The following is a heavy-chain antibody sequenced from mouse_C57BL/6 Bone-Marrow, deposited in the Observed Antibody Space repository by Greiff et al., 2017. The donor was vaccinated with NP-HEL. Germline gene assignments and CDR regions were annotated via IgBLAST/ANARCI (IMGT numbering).Heavy chain of an antibody. J-gene: IGHJ3*01. CDR2: INPNNGGT. Sequence: VQLQQSGPELVKPGASVKMSCKASGYTFTDYNMHWVKQSHGKSLEWIGYINPNNGGTSYNQTFKGKATLTVNKSSSTAYMELRSLTSEDSAVYYCARGYYGSSYWFAYWGQGTLVTVSA. V-gene: IGHV1-22*01. D-gene: IGHD1-1*01. CDR3: ARGYYGSSYWFAY. CDR1: GYTFTDYN.